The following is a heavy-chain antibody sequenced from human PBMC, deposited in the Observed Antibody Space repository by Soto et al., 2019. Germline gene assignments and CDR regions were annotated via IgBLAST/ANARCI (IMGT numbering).Heavy chain of an antibody. CDR3: ARVEYYYDSSGYRSSYYFDY. CDR1: GGSISSGGYS. D-gene: IGHD3-22*01. J-gene: IGHJ4*02. Sequence: SETLSLTCAVSGGSISSGGYSWSWIRQPPGKGLEWIGYIYHSGSTYYNPSLKSRVTISVDRSKNQFSLKLSSVTAADTAVYYCARVEYYYDSSGYRSSYYFDYWGQGTLVTV. V-gene: IGHV4-30-2*01. CDR2: IYHSGST.